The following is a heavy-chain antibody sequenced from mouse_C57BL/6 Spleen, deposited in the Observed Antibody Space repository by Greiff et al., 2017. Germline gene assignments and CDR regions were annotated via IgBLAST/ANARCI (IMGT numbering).Heavy chain of an antibody. CDR1: GYAFSSSW. CDR3: ARNGDYYGSSDWYFDV. CDR2: IYPGDGDT. Sequence: VQLVESGPELVKPGASVKISCKASGYAFSSSWMNWVKQRPGKGLEWIGRIYPGDGDTNYNGKFKGKATLTADKSSSTAYMQLSSLTSEDSAVYFCARNGDYYGSSDWYFDVWGTGTTVTVSS. J-gene: IGHJ1*03. D-gene: IGHD1-1*01. V-gene: IGHV1-82*01.